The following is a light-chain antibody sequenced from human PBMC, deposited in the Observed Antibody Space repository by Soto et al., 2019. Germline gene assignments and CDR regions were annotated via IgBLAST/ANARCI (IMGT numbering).Light chain of an antibody. CDR1: SSDVGNYNL. V-gene: IGLV2-23*01. CDR2: EGS. J-gene: IGLJ2*01. CDR3: CSCAPSSTSVI. Sequence: QSALTQPASVSGSPGQSITISCTGTSSDVGNYNLVSWYQQYPGKAPKLMIYEGSKRPSGVSNRFSGSKSGNTASLTISGLQAEDEADYYCCSCAPSSTSVIFGGGTKVTVL.